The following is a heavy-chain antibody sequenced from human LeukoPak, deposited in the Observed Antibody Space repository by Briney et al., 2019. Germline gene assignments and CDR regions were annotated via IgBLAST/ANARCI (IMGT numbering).Heavy chain of an antibody. D-gene: IGHD3-16*02. CDR3: ARTCRKFGGVIENYYYYYMDV. V-gene: IGHV3-30*02. CDR2: IQYDGSNE. Sequence: GGSLRLSCAASGFTFSSYGMHWVRQARGRGLEWVAYIQYDGSNEQYADSVKGRFSISRDSSKNILYLQMNSLRAEDTAVYYCARTCRKFGGVIENYYYYYMDVWGKGTTVTVSS. J-gene: IGHJ6*03. CDR1: GFTFSSYG.